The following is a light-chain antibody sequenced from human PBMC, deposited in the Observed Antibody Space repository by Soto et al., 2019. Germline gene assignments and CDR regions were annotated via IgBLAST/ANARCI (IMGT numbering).Light chain of an antibody. J-gene: IGKJ1*01. CDR1: QSVTSN. CDR2: GAS. V-gene: IGKV3D-15*01. Sequence: EIVMTQSPATLSVSPEERATLSVRTRQSVTSNFAWDQQKTGQSPRLLIYGASTRAPGIPATFSDSGSGTDVNLTISSLQSEDFAVYSWQQFNNWPPWTFGQGTKVEIK. CDR3: QQFNNWPPWT.